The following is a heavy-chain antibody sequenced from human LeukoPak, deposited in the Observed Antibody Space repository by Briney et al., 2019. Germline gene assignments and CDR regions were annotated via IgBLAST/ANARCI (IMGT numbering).Heavy chain of an antibody. CDR1: GYTLTELS. CDR2: FDPEDGET. J-gene: IGHJ4*02. D-gene: IGHD3-10*01. Sequence: GASVKVSCKVSGYTLTELSMHWVRQAPGQGLEWMGGFDPEDGETIYAQKFQGRVIMTEDTSAETAYMELSNLRAEDTAVYYCARVPGSYYVDFDYWGQGTLVTVSS. CDR3: ARVPGSYYVDFDY. V-gene: IGHV1-24*01.